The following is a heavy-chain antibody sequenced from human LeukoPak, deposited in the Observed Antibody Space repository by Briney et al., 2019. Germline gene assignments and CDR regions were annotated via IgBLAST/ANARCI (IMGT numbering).Heavy chain of an antibody. CDR2: ISGDGTNI. CDR3: TRDLMVYDVSTGLHHYYMDV. CDR1: RFTFSSYW. Sequence: GGSLRLSCVASRFTFSSYWMHWVRQDPRKGLVWVSRISGDGTNINYADSVRGRFTISRDNAKNTLYLQMNTLRVEETAVYYCTRDLMVYDVSTGLHHYYMDVWGQGTTVTVSS. V-gene: IGHV3-74*01. J-gene: IGHJ6*02. D-gene: IGHD3-9*01.